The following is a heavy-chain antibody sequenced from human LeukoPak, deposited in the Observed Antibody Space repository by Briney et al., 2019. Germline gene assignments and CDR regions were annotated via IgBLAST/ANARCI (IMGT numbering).Heavy chain of an antibody. J-gene: IGHJ4*02. D-gene: IGHD3-22*01. CDR3: ARDLSGYYYRDFDY. CDR1: GFTFSSYS. CDR2: ISSSSYI. V-gene: IGHV3-21*01. Sequence: GGSLRLSCAASGFTFSSYSMNWVRQAPGKGLEWVSSISSSSYIYYADSVKGRFTISRDNAKNSLYLQMNSLRAEDTAVYYCARDLSGYYYRDFDYWGQGTLVTVSS.